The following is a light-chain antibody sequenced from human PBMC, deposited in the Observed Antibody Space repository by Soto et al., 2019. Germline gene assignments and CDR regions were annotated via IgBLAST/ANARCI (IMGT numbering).Light chain of an antibody. CDR1: ESFSANY. J-gene: IGKJ3*01. CDR2: AAS. CDR3: QQYGRSPFT. Sequence: DIVLTQSPDTLSLSPGETATLSCRASESFSANYLAWYQQKPGQAPRLLIFAASSTPYGIPDRFSGSASGTDFTLTITRLEPDDFAVYYCQQYGRSPFTFGPGTKVDIK. V-gene: IGKV3-20*01.